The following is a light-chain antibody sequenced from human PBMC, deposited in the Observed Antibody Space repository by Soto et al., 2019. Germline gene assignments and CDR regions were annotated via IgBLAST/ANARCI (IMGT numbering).Light chain of an antibody. Sequence: DIQMTQSPSSLSASVGDRVTITCRASQSISSYLNWYQQKPGKAPKLLIYAASSLQSGGPSRFSGSGSGTAFTLTISSLQPEDFATYYCQQSYSTPRMYTFGQGTKLEIK. V-gene: IGKV1-39*01. CDR3: QQSYSTPRMYT. CDR1: QSISSY. J-gene: IGKJ2*01. CDR2: AAS.